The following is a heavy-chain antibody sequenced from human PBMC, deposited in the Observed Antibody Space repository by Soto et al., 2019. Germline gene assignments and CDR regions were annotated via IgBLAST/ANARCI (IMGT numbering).Heavy chain of an antibody. CDR1: GGSIRSSHW. V-gene: IGHV4-4*02. CDR3: ARDKATVGGYNLYDP. D-gene: IGHD3-16*01. Sequence: QVQLLEPGPGLVKPSETLSLICTVSGGSIRSSHWWSWVRQPPGKGLERIGEIYHSGSTNLDPSLKSRVTLSVDKSKNQFSLKLTSVTAADTAVYYCARDKATVGGYNLYDPWGQGILVTVSS. CDR2: IYHSGST. J-gene: IGHJ5*02.